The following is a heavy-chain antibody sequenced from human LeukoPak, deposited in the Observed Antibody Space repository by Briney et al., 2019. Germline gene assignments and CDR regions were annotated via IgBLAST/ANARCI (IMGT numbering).Heavy chain of an antibody. CDR3: ARLLGLWQSGDY. V-gene: IGHV4-39*01. Sequence: SETLSLTCGVSGGSLSNYYWSWIRQPPGKGLEWIGSIYYSGSTYYNPSLKSRVTISVDTSKNQFSLKLSSVTAADTAVYYCARLLGLWQSGDYWGQGTLVTVSS. J-gene: IGHJ4*02. CDR2: IYYSGST. D-gene: IGHD6-19*01. CDR1: GGSLSNYY.